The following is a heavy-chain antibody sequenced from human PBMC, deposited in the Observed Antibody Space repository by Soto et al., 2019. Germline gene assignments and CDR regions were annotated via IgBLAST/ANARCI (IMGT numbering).Heavy chain of an antibody. CDR3: EKARLWGADGYNSYYYTAMDV. D-gene: IGHD2-21*01. J-gene: IGHJ6*02. V-gene: IGHV5-51*01. CDR1: GYSFTSYW. Sequence: PGESLKISCKGSGYSFTSYWIGWVRQMPGKGLEWMGIVYPGDSDTRYSPSFQGQVTISRDNAKNSLYLQMNSLRPEDTALYYCEKARLWGADGYNSYYYTAMDVWGQGTTFTVSS. CDR2: VYPGDSDT.